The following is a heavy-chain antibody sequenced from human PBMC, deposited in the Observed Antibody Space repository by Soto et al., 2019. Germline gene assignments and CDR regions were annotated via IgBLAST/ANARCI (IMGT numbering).Heavy chain of an antibody. D-gene: IGHD1-1*01. V-gene: IGHV4-59*01. J-gene: IGHJ4*02. Sequence: QVQLQESGPGLVKPSETLSLTCTVSGGSISTYYWSWIRQPPGKGLEWIGYIYYSGSTNYNPSLKXRXTXXVDTSRNQFSLKLSSVTAADTAVYYCARGTTPGFNWGQGTLVTVSS. CDR2: IYYSGST. CDR3: ARGTTPGFN. CDR1: GGSISTYY.